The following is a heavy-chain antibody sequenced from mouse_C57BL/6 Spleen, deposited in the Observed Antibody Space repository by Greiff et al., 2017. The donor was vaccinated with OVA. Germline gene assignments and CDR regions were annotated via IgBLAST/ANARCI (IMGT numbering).Heavy chain of an antibody. CDR3: ARGDSCDY. J-gene: IGHJ2*01. V-gene: IGHV1-59*01. CDR1: GYTFTSYW. Sequence: QVQLQQPGAELVRPGTSVKLSCKASGYTFTSYWMPWVKQSPGQGLEWIGVIDPSDSYTNYNQKFKGKATLTVDTSSSTAYMQLSSLTSEDSAVYYCARGDSCDYWGQGTTLTVSS. D-gene: IGHD2-12*01. CDR2: IDPSDSYT.